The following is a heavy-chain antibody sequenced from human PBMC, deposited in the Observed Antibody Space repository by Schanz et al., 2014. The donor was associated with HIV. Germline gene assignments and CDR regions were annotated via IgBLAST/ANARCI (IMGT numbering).Heavy chain of an antibody. CDR2: ISESGGRT. V-gene: IGHV3-23*01. Sequence: EVQLLESGGGLEQPGGSLRLSCAASGFNFNNYAMTWVRQAPGKGLEWVSSISESGGRTYYADSVNGRFTISRDNSKNTLDLQMNNLKPEDTAVYYCAKAGLFFGQLWLGFFDYWGQGALVTVSS. J-gene: IGHJ4*02. D-gene: IGHD3-10*01. CDR3: AKAGLFFGQLWLGFFDY. CDR1: GFNFNNYA.